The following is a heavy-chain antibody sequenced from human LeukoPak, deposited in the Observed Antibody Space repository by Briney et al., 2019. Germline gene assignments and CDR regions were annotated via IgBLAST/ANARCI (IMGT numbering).Heavy chain of an antibody. CDR3: ARSLGIVVPKDFDY. V-gene: IGHV3-21*01. J-gene: IGHJ4*02. Sequence: GRSLRLSCAASGFTFSSYSMNWGRQAPGKGREWVSSISSSSSYIHYADSVKGRFTISRDNAKNSLYLQMNSLRAEDTAVYYCARSLGIVVPKDFDYWGQGTLVTVSS. CDR2: ISSSSSYI. CDR1: GFTFSSYS. D-gene: IGHD2-2*01.